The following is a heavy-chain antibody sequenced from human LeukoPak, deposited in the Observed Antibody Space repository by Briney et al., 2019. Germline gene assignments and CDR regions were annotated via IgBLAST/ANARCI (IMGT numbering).Heavy chain of an antibody. Sequence: ASVEVSCKASGYTFTSYGISWVRQAPGQGLEWMGWISAYNGNTNYAQKLQGRVTMTTDTSTSTAYMELRSLRSDDTAVYYCAVERQLVTPKVFWGQGTLVTVSS. CDR2: ISAYNGNT. V-gene: IGHV1-18*01. J-gene: IGHJ4*02. D-gene: IGHD6-13*01. CDR3: AVERQLVTPKVF. CDR1: GYTFTSYG.